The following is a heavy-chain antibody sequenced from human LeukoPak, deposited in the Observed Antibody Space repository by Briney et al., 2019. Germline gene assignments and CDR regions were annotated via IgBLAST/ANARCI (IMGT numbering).Heavy chain of an antibody. D-gene: IGHD2-2*01. CDR3: AREPARLRYMDV. CDR2: IYYSGST. J-gene: IGHJ6*03. CDR1: GGSISSYY. Sequence: SETLSLTCTVSGGSISSYYWSWIRQPPGKGLEWIGYIYYSGSTNYNPSLKSRVTISVDTSKNQFSLKLSSVAAADTAVYYCAREPARLRYMDVWGKGTTVTVSS. V-gene: IGHV4-59*01.